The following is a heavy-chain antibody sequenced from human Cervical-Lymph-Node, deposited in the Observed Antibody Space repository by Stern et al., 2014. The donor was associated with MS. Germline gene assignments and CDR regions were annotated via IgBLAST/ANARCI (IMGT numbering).Heavy chain of an antibody. V-gene: IGHV3-72*01. CDR2: IRKKVNSYST. Sequence: EVQLVESGGGLVQPGASLRLSCATSGFTFSDYSMDWVRQAPGKGLEWVGRIRKKVNSYSTEYAASVKGRFTISRDDSKSSLYLQMNSLKTEDTAMYYCARVGDNYSFDYWGQGTLVTVSS. CDR3: ARVGDNYSFDY. D-gene: IGHD4-11*01. J-gene: IGHJ4*02. CDR1: GFTFSDYS.